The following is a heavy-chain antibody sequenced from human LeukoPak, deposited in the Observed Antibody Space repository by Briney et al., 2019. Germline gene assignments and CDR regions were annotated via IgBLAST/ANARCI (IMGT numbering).Heavy chain of an antibody. D-gene: IGHD2-15*01. CDR3: ATPTVVVVAASRAFDI. CDR2: FDPEDGET. J-gene: IGHJ3*02. CDR1: GYTLTELS. Sequence: ASVKVSCKVSGYTLTELSMHWVRQAPGKGLEWMGGFDPEDGETIYAQKFQGRVTMTEDTSTDTAYMELSSLRSEDTAVYYCATPTVVVVAASRAFDIWGQGTMVTASS. V-gene: IGHV1-24*01.